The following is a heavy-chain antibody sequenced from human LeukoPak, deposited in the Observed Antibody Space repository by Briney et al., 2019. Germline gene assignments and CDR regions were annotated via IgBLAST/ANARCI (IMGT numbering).Heavy chain of an antibody. CDR1: GFTFSSYW. D-gene: IGHD2-21*02. J-gene: IGHJ2*01. V-gene: IGHV3-7*01. CDR2: IKQDGSEK. CDR3: VRELAYCGGDCYPGYFDL. Sequence: HPGGSLRLSCAASGFTFSSYWMSWVRQAPGKGLEWVANIKQDGSEKYYVDSVKGRFTISRDNAKNSLYLQMNSLRAEDTAVYYCVRELAYCGGDCYPGYFDLWGRGTLVTVSS.